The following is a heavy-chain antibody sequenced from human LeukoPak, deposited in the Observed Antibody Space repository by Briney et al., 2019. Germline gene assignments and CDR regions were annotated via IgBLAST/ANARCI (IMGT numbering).Heavy chain of an antibody. V-gene: IGHV1-2*02. CDR3: ARDYGDYEFDI. D-gene: IGHD4-17*01. CDR2: INPNSGVT. Sequence: ASVKVSCKASGYTFTDYYMHWVRQAPGQGLEWMGWINPNSGVTNSAQQFQGRVTMTRDTSISTAYMELSRLRSDDTAVYYCARDYGDYEFDIWGQGTMVTVSS. CDR1: GYTFTDYY. J-gene: IGHJ3*02.